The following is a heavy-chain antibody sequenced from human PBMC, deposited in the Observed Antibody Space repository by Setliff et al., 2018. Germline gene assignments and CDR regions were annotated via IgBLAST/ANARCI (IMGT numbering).Heavy chain of an antibody. V-gene: IGHV4-34*01. CDR3: ARGGGYNSVSYQGGYYYMDV. Sequence: SETLSLTCAASGGTFTYYYWTWIRQPPGKGLEWIGEINRSGSTNYNPSLKSRATISIDTSKSQFSLTLTSVTAADTAVYYCARGGGYNSVSYQGGYYYMDVWGKGTTVTVSS. CDR2: INRSGST. J-gene: IGHJ6*03. D-gene: IGHD6-19*01. CDR1: GGTFTYYY.